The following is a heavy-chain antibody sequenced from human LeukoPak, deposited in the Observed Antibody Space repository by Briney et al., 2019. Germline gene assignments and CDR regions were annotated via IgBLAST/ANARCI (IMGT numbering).Heavy chain of an antibody. CDR1: GFTFSSYA. D-gene: IGHD2-15*01. Sequence: GGSLRLSCAASGFTFSSYAMSWVRQAPGKGLEWVSAISGSGGSTYYADSVKGRFTISRDNPKNTLYLQMNSLRAEDTAVYYCAKTRGYCSGGSCYDDYWGQGTLVTVSS. V-gene: IGHV3-23*01. J-gene: IGHJ4*02. CDR2: ISGSGGST. CDR3: AKTRGYCSGGSCYDDY.